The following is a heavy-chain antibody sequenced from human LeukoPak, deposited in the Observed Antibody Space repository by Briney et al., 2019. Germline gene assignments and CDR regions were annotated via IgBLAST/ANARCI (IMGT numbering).Heavy chain of an antibody. J-gene: IGHJ6*03. CDR3: ARLFTGYYHMDV. CDR1: GYSFDTYW. CDR2: IYPGDSET. D-gene: IGHD3-10*02. Sequence: GESLKISFKGSGYSFDTYWVAWVRQMPGRGLEYMGIIYPGDSETKYSPSFQGRITISADKSSDTAYLQWNTLEASDSAIYYCARLFTGYYHMDVWGRGTTVIVSS. V-gene: IGHV5-51*01.